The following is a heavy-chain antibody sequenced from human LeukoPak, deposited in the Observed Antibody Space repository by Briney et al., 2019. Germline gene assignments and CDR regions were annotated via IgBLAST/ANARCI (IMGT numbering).Heavy chain of an antibody. CDR1: GGSFSGYY. CDR3: ARQLGVVDLFDY. Sequence: PSETLSLTCAVYGGSFSGYYWSWIRQPPGKGLEWIGEINHSGSTNYNPSLKSRVTISVDTSKNQFSLKLSSVTAADTAVYYCARQLGVVDLFDYWGQGTLVTVSS. D-gene: IGHD3-9*01. J-gene: IGHJ4*02. V-gene: IGHV4-34*01. CDR2: INHSGST.